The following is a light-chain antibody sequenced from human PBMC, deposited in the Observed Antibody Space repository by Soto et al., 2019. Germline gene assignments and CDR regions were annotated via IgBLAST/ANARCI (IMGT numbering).Light chain of an antibody. CDR1: QGIGSW. V-gene: IGKV1-12*01. Sequence: DIQMTQSPSSVSASVGDRVTVTCRASQGIGSWLAWYRKKPGKAPILLIYAASSLQSGVPSRFSGSGSGTDFTLTISSLQPEDCAIYYCQQRSNWPPFFGQGTRLEIK. CDR3: QQRSNWPPF. CDR2: AAS. J-gene: IGKJ5*01.